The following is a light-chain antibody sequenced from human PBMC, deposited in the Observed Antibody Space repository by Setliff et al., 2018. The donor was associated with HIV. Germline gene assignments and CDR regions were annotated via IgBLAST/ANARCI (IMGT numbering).Light chain of an antibody. Sequence: EIVLTRSPGTLSLSPGERATLSCRASQSFSTSYLAWYQQKPGQAPRLLIYGASSRATGIPDRFSGSGSGTDLTLTISRLEPEDFAVYYCQQYASSPFTFGGGTKVDIK. CDR3: QQYASSPFT. V-gene: IGKV3-20*01. CDR2: GAS. CDR1: QSFSTSY. J-gene: IGKJ4*01.